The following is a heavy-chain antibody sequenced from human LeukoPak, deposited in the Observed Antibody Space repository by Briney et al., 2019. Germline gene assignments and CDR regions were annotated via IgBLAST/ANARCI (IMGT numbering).Heavy chain of an antibody. D-gene: IGHD1-1*01. V-gene: IGHV1-69*13. CDR2: IIPIFGTA. Sequence: ASVKVSCKASGYTFTGYYMHWVRQAPGQGLEWMGGIIPIFGTANYAQKFQGRVTITADESTSTAYMELSSLRSEDTAVYYCARVEDDYGMDVWGQGTTVTVSS. CDR3: ARVEDDYGMDV. CDR1: GYTFTGYY. J-gene: IGHJ6*02.